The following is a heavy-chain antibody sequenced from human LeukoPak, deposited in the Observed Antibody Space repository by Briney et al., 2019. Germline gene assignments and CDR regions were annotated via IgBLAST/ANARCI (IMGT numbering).Heavy chain of an antibody. J-gene: IGHJ6*03. CDR3: AKVSIADNHYYYYYYMDV. Sequence: GGSLRLSCAASGFTFSSYGMHWVRQAPGKGLEWVAFIRYDGSNKYYADSVKGRFTISRDNSKNTLYLQMNSLRAEDTAVYYCAKVSIADNHYYYYYYMDVWGKGTTVTISS. CDR2: IRYDGSNK. V-gene: IGHV3-30*02. D-gene: IGHD6-6*01. CDR1: GFTFSSYG.